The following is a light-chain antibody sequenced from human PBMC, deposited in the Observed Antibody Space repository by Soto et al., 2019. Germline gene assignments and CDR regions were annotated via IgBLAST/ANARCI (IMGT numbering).Light chain of an antibody. J-gene: IGKJ4*01. CDR2: AAS. V-gene: IGKV1-39*01. CDR3: QQSYSTPT. Sequence: DIQMTQSPSSLSASVGDRVTITCRASQSNSSYLNWYQQKPGKAPKLLIYAASSLQSGFPSRFSGSGSGTDFTLTISSLQPEDFATYYCQQSYSTPTFGGGTKVDIK. CDR1: QSNSSY.